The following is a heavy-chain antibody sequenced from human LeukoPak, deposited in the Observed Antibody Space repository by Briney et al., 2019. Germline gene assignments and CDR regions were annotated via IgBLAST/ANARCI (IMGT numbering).Heavy chain of an antibody. CDR2: ISGDGGST. D-gene: IGHD5-18*01. CDR3: AKERSGYSYGTLFDY. V-gene: IGHV3-43*02. Sequence: PGGSLGLSCAASGFTFDDYAMHWVRQAPGKGLEWVSLISGDGGSTYYADSVKGRFTISRDNSKNSLYLQMNSLRTEDTALYYCAKERSGYSYGTLFDYWGQGTLVTVSS. J-gene: IGHJ4*02. CDR1: GFTFDDYA.